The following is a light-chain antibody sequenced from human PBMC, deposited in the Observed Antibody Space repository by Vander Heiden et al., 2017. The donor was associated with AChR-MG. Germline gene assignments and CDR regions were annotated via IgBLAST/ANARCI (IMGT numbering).Light chain of an antibody. J-gene: IGLJ2*01. V-gene: IGLV2-11*01. CDR3: CSYAGSYTLV. CDR1: SSDVSGDNY. CDR2: DVS. Sequence: QSALTQPRSVSGSPGQPVTISCTGTSSDVSGDNYVSWYQQHPGKAPKLMIYDVSKRPSGVPDRVSGSKSGNTASLTISGLQAEDEADDYCCSYAGSYTLVFGGGTKLTVL.